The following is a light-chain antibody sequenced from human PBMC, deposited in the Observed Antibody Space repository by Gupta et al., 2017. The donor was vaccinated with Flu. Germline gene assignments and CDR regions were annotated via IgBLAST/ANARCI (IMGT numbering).Light chain of an antibody. J-gene: IGLJ3*02. Sequence: QSALTQPPSPSGSPGQSVTFSCTGTLYNLGAYNYVSCYQHHPGKAPRLLICEVGRRPAVVPDRFSGSKSGNTASLTVSGLQGEDEAYYYCSSYAGSNNLLFGGGTKLTVL. CDR2: EVG. CDR1: LYNLGAYNY. CDR3: SSYAGSNNLL. V-gene: IGLV2-8*01.